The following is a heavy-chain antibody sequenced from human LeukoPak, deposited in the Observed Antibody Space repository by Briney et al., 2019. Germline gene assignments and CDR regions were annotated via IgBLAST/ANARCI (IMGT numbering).Heavy chain of an antibody. CDR3: ARDPGSSGLGDDY. D-gene: IGHD3-22*01. J-gene: IGHJ4*02. CDR2: IYSGGST. CDR1: GFTVSSNY. V-gene: IGHV3-53*01. Sequence: GGSLRLSCAASGFTVSSNYMSWVRQAPGKGLEWVSVIYSGGSTYYADSVKGRFTISRDNSKNTLYLQMNSLRAEDTAVYYCARDPGSSGLGDDYWGQGTLVTVSS.